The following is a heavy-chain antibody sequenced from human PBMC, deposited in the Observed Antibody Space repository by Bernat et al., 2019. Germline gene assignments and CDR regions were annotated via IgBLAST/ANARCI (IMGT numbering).Heavy chain of an antibody. CDR3: ARQRSSSWYSPFEY. CDR1: GGSISSSSYY. CDR2: IYYSGST. D-gene: IGHD6-13*01. Sequence: QLQLQESGPGLVKPSETLSLTCTVSGGSISSSSYYWGWIRQPPGKGLEWIGSIYYSGSTYYNASLKSRVTISVDTSKNQFSLKLSSVTAADTAVYHCARQRSSSWYSPFEYWGQGTLVTVSS. J-gene: IGHJ4*02. V-gene: IGHV4-39*01.